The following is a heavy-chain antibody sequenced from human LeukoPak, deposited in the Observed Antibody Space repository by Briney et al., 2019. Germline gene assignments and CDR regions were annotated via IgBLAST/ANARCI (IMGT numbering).Heavy chain of an antibody. CDR2: ISSSSSYI. CDR3: ARDLGVRTYYDILTGRDGDYYYYGMDV. J-gene: IGHJ6*02. D-gene: IGHD3-9*01. CDR1: GFTFSIYW. V-gene: IGHV3-21*01. Sequence: KPGGSLRLSCAASGFTFSIYWMYWVRQAPGKGLEWVSSISSSSSYIYYADSVKGRFTISRDNAKNSLYLQMNSLRAEDTAVYYCARDLGVRTYYDILTGRDGDYYYYGMDVWGQGTTVTVSS.